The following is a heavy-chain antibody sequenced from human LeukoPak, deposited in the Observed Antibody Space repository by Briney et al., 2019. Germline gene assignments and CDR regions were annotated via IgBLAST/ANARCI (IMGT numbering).Heavy chain of an antibody. CDR3: ARGQTTVVTPYYYYGMDV. J-gene: IGHJ6*02. CDR2: IYYSGST. V-gene: IGHV4-31*03. CDR1: GGSISSGGYY. D-gene: IGHD4-23*01. Sequence: SETLSLTCTVSGGSISSGGYYWSWIRQHPGKGLEWIGYIYYSGSTYYNPSLKSRVTISVDTSKNQFSLKLSSVTAADTAVYYCARGQTTVVTPYYYYGMDVWGQGTTVTVSS.